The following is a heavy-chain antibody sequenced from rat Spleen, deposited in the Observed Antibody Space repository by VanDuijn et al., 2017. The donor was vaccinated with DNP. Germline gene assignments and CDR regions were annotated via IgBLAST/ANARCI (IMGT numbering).Heavy chain of an antibody. CDR1: GFIFNDYG. Sequence: EVQLVESGGGVVQPGRSLKLSCAASGFIFNDYGMAWVRQTPKKGLEWVATISTGGGTLYYRDAVKGRFTISRDKPKSTLYLQMDSLRSEDTATYYCARGSGTYYWYFDFWGPGTMVTVSS. CDR2: ISTGGGTL. CDR3: ARGSGTYYWYFDF. D-gene: IGHD5-1*01. V-gene: IGHV5S13*01. J-gene: IGHJ1*01.